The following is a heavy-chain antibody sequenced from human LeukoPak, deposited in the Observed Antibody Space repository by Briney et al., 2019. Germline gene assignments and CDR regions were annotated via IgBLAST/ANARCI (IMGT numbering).Heavy chain of an antibody. CDR1: GFTFSSYA. CDR3: AKGFIFGVVISPFDY. J-gene: IGHJ4*02. V-gene: IGHV3-23*01. CDR2: ISGSGGST. Sequence: PGGSLGLSCAASGFTFSSYAMSWVRQAPGKGLEWVSAISGSGGSTYYADSVKGRFTISRDNSKNTLYLQMNSLRAEDTAVYCCAKGFIFGVVISPFDYWGQGTLVTVSS. D-gene: IGHD3-3*01.